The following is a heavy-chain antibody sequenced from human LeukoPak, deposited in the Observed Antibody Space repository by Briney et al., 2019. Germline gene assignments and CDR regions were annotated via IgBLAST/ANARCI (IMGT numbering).Heavy chain of an antibody. Sequence: PGGSLRLSCAASGFTLSTYAMTWVRQAPGKGLEWVSVIRGGGGSTYYADSVKGRFTISRDNSKNTLYLQMNSLKAEDTARYYCAKDLYGDYEGIDYWGQGTLVTVSS. J-gene: IGHJ4*02. CDR3: AKDLYGDYEGIDY. CDR1: GFTLSTYA. V-gene: IGHV3-23*01. D-gene: IGHD4-17*01. CDR2: IRGGGGST.